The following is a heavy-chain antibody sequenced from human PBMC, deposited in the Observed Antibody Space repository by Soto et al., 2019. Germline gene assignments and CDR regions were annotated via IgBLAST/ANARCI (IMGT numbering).Heavy chain of an antibody. D-gene: IGHD3-22*01. J-gene: IGHJ6*02. CDR2: IWYDGSNK. CDR3: AKDGKDSSGYYYHYYYYGMDV. V-gene: IGHV3-33*06. CDR1: GFTFSIYG. Sequence: GGSLRLSCAASGFTFSIYGMHWVRQAPGKGLEWVAVIWYDGSNKYYADSVKGRFTISRDNSKNTLYLQMNSLRAEDTALYYCAKDGKDSSGYYYHYYYYGMDVWGQGTTVTVSS.